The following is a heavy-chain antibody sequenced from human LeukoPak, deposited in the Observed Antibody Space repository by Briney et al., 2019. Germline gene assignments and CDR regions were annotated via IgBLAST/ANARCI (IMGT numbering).Heavy chain of an antibody. CDR2: MYYSGST. D-gene: IGHD3-10*01. CDR1: GGSISSSSYY. V-gene: IGHV4-39*07. J-gene: IGHJ4*02. Sequence: PSETLSLTCTVSGGSISSSSYYWGWIRQPPGKGLEWIGDMYYSGSTNYNPSLKSRVTISVDTSKNQFSLKLSSVTAADTAVYYCARNMVRGITSHYFDYWGQGTLVTVSS. CDR3: ARNMVRGITSHYFDY.